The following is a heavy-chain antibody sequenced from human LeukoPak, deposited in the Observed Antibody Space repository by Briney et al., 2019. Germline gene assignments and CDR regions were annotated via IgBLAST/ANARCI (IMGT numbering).Heavy chain of an antibody. CDR3: AKDLVVPAAMYKQQLVGLDY. D-gene: IGHD2-2*01. CDR1: GFTFSSYA. J-gene: IGHJ4*02. CDR2: ISGSGGST. V-gene: IGHV3-23*01. Sequence: GGSLRLSCAASGFTFSSYAMSWVRQAPGKGLEWVSAISGSGGSTYYADSVKGRFTISRDNSKNTLYLQMNSLRAEDTAVYYCAKDLVVPAAMYKQQLVGLDYWGQGTLVTVSS.